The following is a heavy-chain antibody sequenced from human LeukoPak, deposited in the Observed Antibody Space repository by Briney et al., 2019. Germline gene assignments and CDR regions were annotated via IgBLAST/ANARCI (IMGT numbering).Heavy chain of an antibody. D-gene: IGHD5-12*01. Sequence: GGSLRLSCAASGFTFSSYEMNWVRQAPGKGLEWVSYISSSGSTIYYADSVKGRFTISRDNAKNSLYLQMNSLRAEDTAVYYCATSKWPEKDYYYYYYMDVWGKGTTVTISS. CDR1: GFTFSSYE. J-gene: IGHJ6*03. CDR3: ATSKWPEKDYYYYYYMDV. CDR2: ISSSGSTI. V-gene: IGHV3-48*03.